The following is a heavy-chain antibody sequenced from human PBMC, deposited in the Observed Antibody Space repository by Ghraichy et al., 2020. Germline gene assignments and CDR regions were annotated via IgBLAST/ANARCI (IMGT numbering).Heavy chain of an antibody. CDR2: INPNSGGT. V-gene: IGHV1-2*02. Sequence: ASVKVSCKASGYTFTGFYIHWVRQAPGQGLEWMGWINPNSGGTNYAQKFQGRVTMTRDTSISTAYMELSRLRSDDTAVYYCAAGDIVAPNWFDPWGQGTLVTVSS. J-gene: IGHJ5*02. CDR1: GYTFTGFY. D-gene: IGHD5-12*01. CDR3: AAGDIVAPNWFDP.